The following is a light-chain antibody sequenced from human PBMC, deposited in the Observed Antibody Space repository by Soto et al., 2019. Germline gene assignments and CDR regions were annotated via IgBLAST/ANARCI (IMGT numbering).Light chain of an antibody. CDR2: LNSDGSH. CDR3: QTWDTGIRV. CDR1: SGHSRYA. Sequence: QLVLTQSPSASASLGASVKLTCTLSSGHSRYAIAWHQQQPEKGPRYLMKLNSDGSHSEGDGIPDRFSGSSSGAERYLSISSLQSEDEAEYYCQTWDTGIRVFGGGTKLTVL. V-gene: IGLV4-69*01. J-gene: IGLJ2*01.